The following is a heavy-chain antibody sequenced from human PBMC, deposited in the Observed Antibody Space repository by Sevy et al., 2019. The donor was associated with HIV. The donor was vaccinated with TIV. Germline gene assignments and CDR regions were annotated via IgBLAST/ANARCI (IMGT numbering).Heavy chain of an antibody. Sequence: ASVKVSCKASGYTFTSYSIHWVRQAPGQGLEWMGIINPSGGSTTYAQMFQGRVTLTRDKSTSTVFLELSSLRSDDTAVYYCAIPGFSGYDGVDQWGQGTLFTVSS. CDR3: AIPGFSGYDGVDQ. J-gene: IGHJ4*02. D-gene: IGHD5-12*01. CDR2: INPSGGST. CDR1: GYTFTSYS. V-gene: IGHV1-46*01.